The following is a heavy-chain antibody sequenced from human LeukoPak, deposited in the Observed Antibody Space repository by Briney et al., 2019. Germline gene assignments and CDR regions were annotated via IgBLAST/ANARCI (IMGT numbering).Heavy chain of an antibody. V-gene: IGHV3-33*01. CDR3: ARRSKNDY. Sequence: PGGSRRRSWAAYGFTFSSYGRHWVRQAAGKGLEWVAVIWYDGSNKYYADSVKGRFTISRDNSKNTLYLQMNSLRDEDTAVYYCARRSKNDYWGQGNLVTVSS. CDR1: GFTFSSYG. CDR2: IWYDGSNK. J-gene: IGHJ4*02.